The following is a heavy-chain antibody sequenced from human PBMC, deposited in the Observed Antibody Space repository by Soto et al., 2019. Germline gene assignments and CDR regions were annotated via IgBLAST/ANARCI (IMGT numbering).Heavy chain of an antibody. Sequence: SVKVSWKWSGGADSTYSISWVRSASAQGLEWMGGIIPILGTVNYAQKFQGRVTITADESTSTAYMDLNSLTSDDTAVYYCASDFSKDLIYDLVTNDFDYCCHGDVVTISS. J-gene: IGHJ4*01. V-gene: IGHV1-69*13. CDR1: GGADSTYS. CDR3: ASDFSKDLIYDLVTNDFDY. D-gene: IGHD3-16*01. CDR2: IIPILGTV.